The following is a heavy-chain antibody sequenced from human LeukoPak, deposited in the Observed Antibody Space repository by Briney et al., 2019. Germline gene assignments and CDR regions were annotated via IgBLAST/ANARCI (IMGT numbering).Heavy chain of an antibody. D-gene: IGHD6-19*01. CDR2: IYYSGST. Sequence: SETLSLTCTVSGGSISSYYWSWIRQPPGKGLEWIGYIYYSGSTNYNPSLKSRVTISVDTSKDQFSLKLSSVTAADTAVYYCARAVAGWFDPWGQGTLVTVSS. V-gene: IGHV4-59*01. CDR1: GGSISSYY. CDR3: ARAVAGWFDP. J-gene: IGHJ5*02.